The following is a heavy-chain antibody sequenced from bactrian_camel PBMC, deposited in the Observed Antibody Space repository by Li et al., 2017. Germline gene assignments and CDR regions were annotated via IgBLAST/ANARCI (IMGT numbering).Heavy chain of an antibody. CDR1: GFVFNTYG. D-gene: IGHD1*01. CDR2: SIGGDGTT. J-gene: IGHJ4*01. Sequence: HVQLVESGGRVVQPGESLNLSCAASGFVFNTYGMKWSRQAPGKELELVSSIGGDGTTYYAESVRGRFTISRDNSKNTLYLLMNSLKTDDTAMYYCAKDWNSSWIPRSQGTQVTVS. V-gene: IGHV3S1*01.